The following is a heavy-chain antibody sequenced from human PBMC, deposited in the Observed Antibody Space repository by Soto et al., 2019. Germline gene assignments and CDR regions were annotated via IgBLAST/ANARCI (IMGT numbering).Heavy chain of an antibody. V-gene: IGHV4-30-4*01. CDR2: VFYSGST. Sequence: QVQLQESGPGLVKTSQTLSLTCSVSGGSINSGDYHWTWIRQLPEKGLEWFGAVFYSGSTYYNPSRKSRMTISVATSKNHVPMSLRSVTGADTAVYYCARDFRTPSGGTGVWGQGTMVTVSS. CDR1: GGSINSGDYH. J-gene: IGHJ6*02. CDR3: ARDFRTPSGGTGV.